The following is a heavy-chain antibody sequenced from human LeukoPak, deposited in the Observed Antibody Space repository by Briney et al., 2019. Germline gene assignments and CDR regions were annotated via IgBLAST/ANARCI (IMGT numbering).Heavy chain of an antibody. CDR1: GGSFSGYY. V-gene: IGHV4-34*01. D-gene: IGHD2-2*01. Sequence: SETLSLTCAVYGGSFSGYYWSWIRQPPGKGLEWIGEMNHSGSTNYNPSLKSRVTISVDTPKNQFSLKLSSVTAADTAVYYCARGAGEGSSSDWSDPWGKGTLVTVSP. CDR3: ARGAGEGSSSDWSDP. CDR2: MNHSGST. J-gene: IGHJ5*02.